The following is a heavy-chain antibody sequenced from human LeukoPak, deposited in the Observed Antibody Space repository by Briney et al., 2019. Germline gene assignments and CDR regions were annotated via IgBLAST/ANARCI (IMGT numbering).Heavy chain of an antibody. D-gene: IGHD6-19*01. V-gene: IGHV3-33*01. CDR3: ARGLNRGIAVAGLGY. J-gene: IGHJ4*02. Sequence: GSLRLSCAASGFTFSSYGMHWVRRAPGKGLEWVAVIWYDGSNKYYADSVKGRFTISRDNSKNTLYLQMNSLRAEDTAVYYCARGLNRGIAVAGLGYWGQGTLVTVSS. CDR2: IWYDGSNK. CDR1: GFTFSSYG.